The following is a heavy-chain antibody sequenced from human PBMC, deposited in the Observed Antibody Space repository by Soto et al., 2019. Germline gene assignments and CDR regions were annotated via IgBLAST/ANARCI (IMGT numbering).Heavy chain of an antibody. J-gene: IGHJ6*03. CDR1: GGSVSSSSYY. CDR3: ARQINVYYYFYMDV. CDR2: VYYSGST. V-gene: IGHV4-39*01. Sequence: SETLSLTCTVSGGSVSSSSYYWGWVRQPPGKGLEWIGSVYYSGSTYYNPSLESRVTISVGKSKNQFSLKLSSVSAADTAVYYCARQINVYYYFYMDVWGKGTTVTVSS.